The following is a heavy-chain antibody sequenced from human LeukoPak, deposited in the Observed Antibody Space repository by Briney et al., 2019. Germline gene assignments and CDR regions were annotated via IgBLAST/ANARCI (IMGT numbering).Heavy chain of an antibody. V-gene: IGHV6-1*01. Sequence: SHTLSLTCAISGDSVSSNRAAWNWVRQSPSKGLEWLGRTYYRSKWFNDYGVSVKSRITINPNTSKNQFSLQLNSVTPEDTAVYYCANERFGELNAFDIWGQGTMVTVSS. CDR3: ANERFGELNAFDI. CDR2: TYYRSKWFN. CDR1: GDSVSSNRAA. J-gene: IGHJ3*02. D-gene: IGHD3-10*01.